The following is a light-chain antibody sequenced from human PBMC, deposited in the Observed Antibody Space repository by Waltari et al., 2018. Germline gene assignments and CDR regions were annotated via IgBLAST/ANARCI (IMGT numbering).Light chain of an antibody. CDR1: GSNIGNNF. Sequence: QSVLTQPPSVSAAPGQTVTITCSGTGSNIGNNFVSWYQQLPGTAPKLLIYDKRKRTSGIPDRFSGSKSGTSATLGITGLQTGDEADYYCGTWDTDLSVGFGGGTKLTVL. J-gene: IGLJ2*01. V-gene: IGLV1-51*01. CDR2: DKR. CDR3: GTWDTDLSVG.